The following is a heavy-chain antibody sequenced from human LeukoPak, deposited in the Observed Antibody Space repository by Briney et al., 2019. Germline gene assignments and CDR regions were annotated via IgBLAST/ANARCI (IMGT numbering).Heavy chain of an antibody. CDR1: GGSISSSNW. D-gene: IGHD2-2*01. CDR2: IYYSGST. J-gene: IGHJ4*02. Sequence: PSGTLSLTCAVSGGSISSSNWWSWVRQPPGKGLEWIGYIYYSGSTYYNPSLKSRVTISVDTSKNQFSLKLSSVTAADTAVYYCARDIVVVSGYFDYWGQGTLVTVSS. V-gene: IGHV4-4*02. CDR3: ARDIVVVSGYFDY.